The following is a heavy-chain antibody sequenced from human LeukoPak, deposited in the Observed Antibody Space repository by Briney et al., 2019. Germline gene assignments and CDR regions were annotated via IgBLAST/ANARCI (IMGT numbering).Heavy chain of an antibody. J-gene: IGHJ4*02. CDR1: GGSISSGGYS. CDR3: ARSTPHGRYFDWLSIYFDY. V-gene: IGHV4-30-2*01. Sequence: SETLSLTCAVSGGSISSGGYSWSWIRQPPGKGLEWIGYIYHSGSTYYDPSLKSRVTTSVDRSKNQFSLKLSSVTAADTAVYYCARSTPHGRYFDWLSIYFDYWGQGTLVTVSS. D-gene: IGHD3-9*01. CDR2: IYHSGST.